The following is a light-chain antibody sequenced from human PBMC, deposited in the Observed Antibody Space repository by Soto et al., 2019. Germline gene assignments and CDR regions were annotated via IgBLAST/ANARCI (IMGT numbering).Light chain of an antibody. CDR1: SSNIGNNY. CDR2: ETN. CDR3: GAWDDSLRAGV. Sequence: QSVLTQPPSVSAAPGQKVTISCSGSSSNIGNNYVSWYQQLPGTAPKLLIYETNKRPSGIPDRFSGSKSATSATLGITGLQAGDEADYYCGAWDDSLRAGVFGGGTKLTVL. J-gene: IGLJ3*02. V-gene: IGLV1-51*02.